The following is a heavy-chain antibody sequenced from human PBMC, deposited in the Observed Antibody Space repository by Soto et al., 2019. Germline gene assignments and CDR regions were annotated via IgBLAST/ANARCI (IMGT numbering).Heavy chain of an antibody. CDR1: GFTFSSYA. CDR2: ISYDGSNK. J-gene: IGHJ6*02. V-gene: IGHV3-30-3*01. D-gene: IGHD6-19*01. CDR3: AREAQWLVGNLYYYYGMDV. Sequence: PGWSLRLSCAASGFTFSSYAMHWVRQAPGKGLEWVAVISYDGSNKYYADSVKGRFTISRDNSKNTLYLQMNSLRAEDTAVDYCAREAQWLVGNLYYYYGMDVWGQGTTYTVSS.